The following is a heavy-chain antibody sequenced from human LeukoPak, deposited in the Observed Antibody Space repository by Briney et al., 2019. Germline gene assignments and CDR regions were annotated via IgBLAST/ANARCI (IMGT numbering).Heavy chain of an antibody. J-gene: IGHJ6*02. CDR2: VSGSGGSA. V-gene: IGHV3-23*01. Sequence: GGSLRLSCAASGFTFSDYYMSWIRQAPGKGLEWVSGVSGSGGSADYADSVKGRFAISRDNSKNTLYLQMNSLRAEDTAVYFCAKTSKSGVRAMGVWGQGTTVTVSS. CDR1: GFTFSDYY. D-gene: IGHD3-10*01. CDR3: AKTSKSGVRAMGV.